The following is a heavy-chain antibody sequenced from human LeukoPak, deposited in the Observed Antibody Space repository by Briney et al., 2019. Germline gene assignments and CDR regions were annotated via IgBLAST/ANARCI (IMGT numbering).Heavy chain of an antibody. Sequence: SETLSLTCTVSGGSISSSSYYWGWIRQPPGKGLEWSGSIYYSGSTYYNPSLKSRVTISVDTSKNQFSLKLSSVTAADTAVYYCARVAQQLGFIPLDYWGQGTLVTVSS. V-gene: IGHV4-39*07. CDR1: GGSISSSSYY. J-gene: IGHJ4*02. CDR3: ARVAQQLGFIPLDY. D-gene: IGHD6-13*01. CDR2: IYYSGST.